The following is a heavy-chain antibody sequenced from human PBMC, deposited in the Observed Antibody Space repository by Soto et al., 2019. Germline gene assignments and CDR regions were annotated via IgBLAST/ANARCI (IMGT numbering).Heavy chain of an antibody. Sequence: SGESLKISCKGSGYRFTNYWIGWVRQMPGKGLEWMGIIYPGDSDTRYSPSFQGQVTISADEATTTAYLQWSSLEASDTAMYYCARSAWDINYGMDVWGQGTTVTVSS. CDR2: IYPGDSDT. CDR3: ARSAWDINYGMDV. D-gene: IGHD5-12*01. V-gene: IGHV5-51*01. CDR1: GYRFTNYW. J-gene: IGHJ6*02.